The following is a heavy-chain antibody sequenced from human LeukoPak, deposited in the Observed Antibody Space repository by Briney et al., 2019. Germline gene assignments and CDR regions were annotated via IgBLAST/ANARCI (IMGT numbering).Heavy chain of an antibody. J-gene: IGHJ4*02. CDR1: GYSLNRGYY. CDR3: ARHDCSSVDTDHFDY. Sequence: KPSDTLSLTCAVSGYSLNRGYYWGWTRQPPGTGLEWIDRIYHCGSTYYSPSLKSQDTISVDTSKNQFSLKLSSVTAADPAVYYCARHDCSSVDTDHFDYWGQGTLVTVSS. D-gene: IGHD2-21*01. CDR2: IYHCGST. V-gene: IGHV4-38-2*01.